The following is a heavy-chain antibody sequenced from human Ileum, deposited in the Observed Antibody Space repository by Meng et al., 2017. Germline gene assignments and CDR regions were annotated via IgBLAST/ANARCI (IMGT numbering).Heavy chain of an antibody. CDR1: GASVSSNNDG. Sequence: QLQQSRPGRSMPSVTLSLTCTVSGASVSSNNDGWGWIRQPPGKGLEWIGYGTTNHNPSLKSRVTISVDTSKNQFFLTLNSVTAADTAIYYCARDHWGSLDYWGQGILVTVSS. D-gene: IGHD7-27*01. J-gene: IGHJ4*02. V-gene: IGHV4-61*01. CDR3: ARDHWGSLDY. CDR2: GTT.